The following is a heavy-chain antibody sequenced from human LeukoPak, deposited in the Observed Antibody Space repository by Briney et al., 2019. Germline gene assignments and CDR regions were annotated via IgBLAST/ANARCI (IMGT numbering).Heavy chain of an antibody. CDR2: ISGRADGT. J-gene: IGHJ4*02. CDR3: AKGSRTSRPYYFDY. D-gene: IGHD2-2*01. Sequence: GESLRLSCAASGFTFNNYAMSWVRQAPGKGLEWFSAISGRADGTYYADSVKGRFTISRDNSKNTLYLQVNSLRAEDTAVYYCAKGSRTSRPYYFDYWGQGTLVTVSS. V-gene: IGHV3-23*01. CDR1: GFTFNNYA.